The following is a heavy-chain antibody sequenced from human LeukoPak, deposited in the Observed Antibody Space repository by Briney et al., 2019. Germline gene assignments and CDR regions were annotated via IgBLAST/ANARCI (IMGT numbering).Heavy chain of an antibody. Sequence: GGSLRLSCAASGFTFSNYGMHWVRQAPGKGLEWVAVISYDGSNKYYADSVKGRFTISRDNSKNTLYLQMNSLRAEDTAVYYCARDGDSSGYYAYYFDYWGQGTLVTVSS. CDR1: GFTFSNYG. CDR2: ISYDGSNK. CDR3: ARDGDSSGYYAYYFDY. V-gene: IGHV3-30*19. D-gene: IGHD3-22*01. J-gene: IGHJ4*02.